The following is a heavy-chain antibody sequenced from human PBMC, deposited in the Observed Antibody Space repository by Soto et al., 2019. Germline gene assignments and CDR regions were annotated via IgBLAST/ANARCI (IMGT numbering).Heavy chain of an antibody. Sequence: QVQLVQSGAEVKKPGASVKVSCKASGYTFTSYDINWVRQATGQGLEWMGWMNPNSGNTGYAQKCQSRVTRTKNTSISTAYMELSSLRSEDTDVYYCARGGLRTDAGAGDVWGKGTTVTVSS. V-gene: IGHV1-8*01. CDR1: GYTFTSYD. J-gene: IGHJ6*04. CDR3: ARGGLRTDAGAGDV. D-gene: IGHD3-10*01. CDR2: MNPNSGNT.